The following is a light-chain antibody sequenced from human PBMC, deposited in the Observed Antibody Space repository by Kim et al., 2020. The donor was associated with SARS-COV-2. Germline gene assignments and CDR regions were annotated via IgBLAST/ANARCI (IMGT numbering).Light chain of an antibody. CDR1: SSDVGSYNL. Sequence: GRSITISCTGTSSDVGSYNLVSWYQQHPGKAPKLMIYEVSKRPSGVSNRFSGSKSGNTASLTISGLQAEDEADYYCCSYAGSSDVVFGGGTQLTVL. CDR3: CSYAGSSDVV. J-gene: IGLJ2*01. V-gene: IGLV2-23*02. CDR2: EVS.